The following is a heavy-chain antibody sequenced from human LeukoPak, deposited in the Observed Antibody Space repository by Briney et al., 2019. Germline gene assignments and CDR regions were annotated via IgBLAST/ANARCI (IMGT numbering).Heavy chain of an antibody. CDR3: ARGGNSSRYDY. V-gene: IGHV4-34*01. J-gene: IGHJ4*02. CDR1: RWTYSGYY. D-gene: IGHD6-13*01. Sequence: PSETLSQTCAGYRWTYSGYYWNWLRQPPGKGLEWTGEINHSESTNYNPSLKSRVTISVDTSKNQFSLKLSSVTAADTSVYYCARGGNSSRYDYWGQGTLVTVSS. CDR2: INHSEST.